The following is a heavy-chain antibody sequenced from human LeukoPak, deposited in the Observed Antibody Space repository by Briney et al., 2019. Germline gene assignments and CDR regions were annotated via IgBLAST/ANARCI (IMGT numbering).Heavy chain of an antibody. V-gene: IGHV4-39*07. CDR2: IYYSGST. D-gene: IGHD6-13*01. Sequence: SETLSLTCTVSGGSISSSSYYWGWIRQPPGKGLEWIGSIYYSGSTYYNPSLKSRVTISVDTSKNQFSLKLSSVTAADTAVYYCARVVRGTRSDIAAAGTAHGYYYYYMDVWGKGTTVTVSS. J-gene: IGHJ6*03. CDR3: ARVVRGTRSDIAAAGTAHGYYYYYMDV. CDR1: GGSISSSSYY.